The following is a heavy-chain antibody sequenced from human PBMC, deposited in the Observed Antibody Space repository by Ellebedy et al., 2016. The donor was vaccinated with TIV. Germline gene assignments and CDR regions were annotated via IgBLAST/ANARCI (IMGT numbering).Heavy chain of an antibody. J-gene: IGHJ4*02. D-gene: IGHD6-13*01. CDR2: IFPDDSDT. V-gene: IGHV5-51*01. Sequence: KVSCKGSGYSSTTYWIGWVRQMPGKGLEWMGIIFPDDSDTTYSPSFEGQVTISVDKSISTAYLQWSSLKASDTAMYYCARGRGSSWYSYFDFWGQGTQVTVSS. CDR3: ARGRGSSWYSYFDF. CDR1: GYSSTTYW.